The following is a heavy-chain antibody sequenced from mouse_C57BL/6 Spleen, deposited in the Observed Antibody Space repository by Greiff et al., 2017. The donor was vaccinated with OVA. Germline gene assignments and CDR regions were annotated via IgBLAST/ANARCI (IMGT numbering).Heavy chain of an antibody. CDR3: ARRLYSGAMDY. V-gene: IGHV1-82*01. Sequence: LVKPGASVKISCKASGYAFSSSWMNWVKQRPGKGLEWIGRIYPGDGDTNYNGKFKGKATLTADKSSSTAYMQLSSLTSEDSAVYFCARRLYSGAMDYWGQGTSVTVSS. D-gene: IGHD2-1*01. J-gene: IGHJ4*01. CDR1: GYAFSSSW. CDR2: IYPGDGDT.